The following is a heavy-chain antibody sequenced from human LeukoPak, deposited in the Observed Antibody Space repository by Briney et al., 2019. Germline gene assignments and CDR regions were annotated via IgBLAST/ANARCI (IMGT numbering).Heavy chain of an antibody. J-gene: IGHJ4*02. V-gene: IGHV1-2*02. D-gene: IGHD2-2*02. CDR1: GYTFTGYY. Sequence: ASVKVSCKASGYTFTGYYIHWVRQAPGQGLEWMGWINPNSGGTNYAQKFQGRVTMTRDTSISTAYMELSRLRSDDTALYYCARGLYCSSISCYRFDYWGQGTLVTVSS. CDR2: INPNSGGT. CDR3: ARGLYCSSISCYRFDY.